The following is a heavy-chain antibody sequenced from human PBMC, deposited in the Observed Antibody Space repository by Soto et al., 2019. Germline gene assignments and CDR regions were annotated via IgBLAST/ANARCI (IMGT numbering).Heavy chain of an antibody. V-gene: IGHV2-5*02. CDR3: AHRRDDYSNYYPFDY. Sequence: QITLKESGPTLVKPTQTLTLTCTFSGFSLSTTGVGVGWIRQPPGKALEGLALIYWDDDERYSPSLKSRLTITKDTSKNQVVLTMTNMDPVDTATYFCAHRRDDYSNYYPFDYWGQGALVTVSS. J-gene: IGHJ4*02. CDR2: IYWDDDE. CDR1: GFSLSTTGVG. D-gene: IGHD4-4*01.